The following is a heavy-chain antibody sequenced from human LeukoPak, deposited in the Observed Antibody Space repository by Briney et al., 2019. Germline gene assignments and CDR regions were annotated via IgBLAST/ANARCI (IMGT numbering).Heavy chain of an antibody. V-gene: IGHV3-23*01. D-gene: IGHD6-19*01. CDR3: ATNAGQWLVPFDY. J-gene: IGHJ4*02. Sequence: GGSLRLSCAASGFTFSSYAMSWVRQAPGKGLEWVSAISGSGGSTYYADSVKGRFTISRDNSKNSLYLQMNSLRAEDTAVYYCATNAGQWLVPFDYWGQGSLVTVSS. CDR2: ISGSGGST. CDR1: GFTFSSYA.